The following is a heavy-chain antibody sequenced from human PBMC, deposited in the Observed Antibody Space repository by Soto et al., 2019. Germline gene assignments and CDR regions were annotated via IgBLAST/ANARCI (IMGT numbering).Heavy chain of an antibody. CDR2: IKQDGSEK. J-gene: IGHJ5*02. V-gene: IGHV3-7*03. Sequence: EVELVESGGGLVQPGGSLRLSCAASGFSFSSFWMTWVRQAPGKGLEWVANIKQDGSEKYYVGSVKGRFTISRDNAKNSLYLQMNSLRADDTAVYYCARDCVGGGGSCYSDWFDPWGQGTLVTVSS. CDR1: GFSFSSFW. D-gene: IGHD2-15*01. CDR3: ARDCVGGGGSCYSDWFDP.